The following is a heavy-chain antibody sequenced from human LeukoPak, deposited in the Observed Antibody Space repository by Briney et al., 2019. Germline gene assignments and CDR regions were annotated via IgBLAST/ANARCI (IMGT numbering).Heavy chain of an antibody. CDR2: IYYSGST. J-gene: IGHJ4*02. Sequence: SETLSLTCAVSGDFLNNSLWSWIRQPPGKGLEWIGSIYYSGSTYYNPSLKSRVTISVDTSKNQFSLKLSSVTAADTAVYYCARINHAAAGTPVDYWGQGTLVTVSS. V-gene: IGHV4-39*07. CDR1: GDFLNNSL. D-gene: IGHD6-13*01. CDR3: ARINHAAAGTPVDY.